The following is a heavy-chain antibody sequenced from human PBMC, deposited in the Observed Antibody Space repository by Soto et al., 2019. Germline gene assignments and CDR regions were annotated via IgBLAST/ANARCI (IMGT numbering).Heavy chain of an antibody. J-gene: IGHJ4*02. CDR1: GGSISSSSYY. D-gene: IGHD2-15*01. Sequence: SETLSLTCTVSGGSISSSSYYWGWIRQPPGKGLEWIGSIYYSGSTYYNPSLKSRVTISVDTSKNQFSLKLSSVTAADTAVYYCARRDGGSYYFDYWGQGTLVTVSS. CDR3: ARRDGGSYYFDY. CDR2: IYYSGST. V-gene: IGHV4-39*01.